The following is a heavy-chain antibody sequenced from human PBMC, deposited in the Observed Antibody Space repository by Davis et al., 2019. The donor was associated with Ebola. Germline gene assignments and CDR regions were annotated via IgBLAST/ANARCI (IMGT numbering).Heavy chain of an antibody. CDR2: ISAYNGNT. CDR3: ARDLVTTPFDY. D-gene: IGHD4-17*01. V-gene: IGHV1-18*01. Sequence: AASVKVSCKASGYTFTSHAMHWVRQAPGQGLEWMGWISAYNGNTNYAQKLQGRVTMTTDTSTSTAYMELRSLRSDDTAVYYCARDLVTTPFDYWGQGTLVTVSS. CDR1: GYTFTSHA. J-gene: IGHJ4*02.